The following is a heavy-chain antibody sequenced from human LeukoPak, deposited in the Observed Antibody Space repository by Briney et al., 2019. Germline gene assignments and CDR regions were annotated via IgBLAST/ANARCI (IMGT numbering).Heavy chain of an antibody. CDR3: AKDRFPFGVSSGLDY. CDR1: EFTFSSYD. CDR2: IRYDGSNE. J-gene: IGHJ4*02. V-gene: IGHV3-30*02. D-gene: IGHD5/OR15-5a*01. Sequence: TGGSLRLSCVASEFTFSSYDMHWVRQAPGKGLEWVAFIRYDGSNEYYADSVKGRFTISRDNSKNTLYLQMNSLRAEDTAVYYCAKDRFPFGVSSGLDYWGQGSLVTVSS.